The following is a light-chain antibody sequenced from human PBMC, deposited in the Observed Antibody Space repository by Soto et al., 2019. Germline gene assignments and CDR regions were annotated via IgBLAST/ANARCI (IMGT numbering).Light chain of an antibody. CDR3: QQYNYRPPYT. V-gene: IGKV3-15*01. CDR1: QSVSTN. CDR2: GAS. Sequence: ETVMTQSPATLSMSPVERVTLSCRARQSVSTNVAWYQQKPGQAPRLLIYGASTRATGIPPRFSGSGYATEFTLTISSLQTEDFAVYYCQQYNYRPPYTFGQGTKLEMK. J-gene: IGKJ2*01.